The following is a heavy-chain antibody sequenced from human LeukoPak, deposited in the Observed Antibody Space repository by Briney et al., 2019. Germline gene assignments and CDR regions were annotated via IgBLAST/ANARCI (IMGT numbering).Heavy chain of an antibody. Sequence: ASAKVSCKASGYTFTSYDINWVRQATGQGLEWMGWMNPNSGNTGYAQKFQGRVTMTRNTSISTAYMELSSLRSEDTAVYYCARGLAKQDYYYMDVWGEGTTVTVSS. D-gene: IGHD6-13*01. V-gene: IGHV1-8*01. CDR3: ARGLAKQDYYYMDV. J-gene: IGHJ6*03. CDR1: GYTFTSYD. CDR2: MNPNSGNT.